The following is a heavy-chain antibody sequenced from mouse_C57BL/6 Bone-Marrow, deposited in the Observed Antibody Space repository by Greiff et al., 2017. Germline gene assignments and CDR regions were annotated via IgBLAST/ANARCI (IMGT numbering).Heavy chain of an antibody. CDR3: ARDDLDY. CDR1: CYSITSGYY. CDR2: ISYDGSN. Sequence: LQESGPGLVKPSQSLSLTCSVTCYSITSGYYWNWIRQFPGNKLEWMGYISYDGSNNYNPSLKNRISITRDTSKNQFFLKLNSVTTEDTATYYCARDDLDYWGQGTTLTVSS. J-gene: IGHJ2*01. V-gene: IGHV3-6*01.